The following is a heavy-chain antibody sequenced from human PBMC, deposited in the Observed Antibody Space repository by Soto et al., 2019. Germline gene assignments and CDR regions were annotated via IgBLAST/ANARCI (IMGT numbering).Heavy chain of an antibody. CDR3: VSGGTRNFDP. Sequence: SETLSLTCAASGGSISSTKWSTWVRQPPGKGLEWIGEIYHSGSTNYNPSLKSRVTMSVDKSKNQFSLNLRSVTAAVTAVYFCVSGGTRNFDPWGQGTLVTSPQ. CDR1: GGSISSTKW. CDR2: IYHSGST. V-gene: IGHV4-4*02. D-gene: IGHD1-1*01. J-gene: IGHJ5*02.